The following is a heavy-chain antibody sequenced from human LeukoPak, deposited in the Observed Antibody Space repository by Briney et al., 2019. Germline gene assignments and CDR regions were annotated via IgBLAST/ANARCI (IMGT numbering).Heavy chain of an antibody. CDR1: GFTFSSYG. CDR2: IRYDGSNK. J-gene: IGHJ4*02. CDR3: AKDGADYYDSSGDYYFDY. Sequence: GGSLRLSCAASGFTFSSYGMHWVRQAPGKGLEWVAFIRYDGSNKYYADSVKGRFTISRDNSKNTLYPQMNSLRAEDTAVYYCAKDGADYYDSSGDYYFDYWGQGTLVTVSS. D-gene: IGHD3-22*01. V-gene: IGHV3-30*02.